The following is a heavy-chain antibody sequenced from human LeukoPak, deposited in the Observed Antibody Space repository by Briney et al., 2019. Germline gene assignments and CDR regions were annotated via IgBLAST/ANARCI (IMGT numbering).Heavy chain of an antibody. J-gene: IGHJ5*02. Sequence: PSETLSLTCTVSGGSISSYYWSWIRQPPGKGLEWLGYIYYSGSTNYNPSLKSRVTISVDTSKNQFSLKLSSVTAADTAVYYCARGRFGESVYWFDPWGQGTLVTVSS. CDR1: GGSISSYY. V-gene: IGHV4-59*01. D-gene: IGHD3-10*01. CDR3: ARGRFGESVYWFDP. CDR2: IYYSGST.